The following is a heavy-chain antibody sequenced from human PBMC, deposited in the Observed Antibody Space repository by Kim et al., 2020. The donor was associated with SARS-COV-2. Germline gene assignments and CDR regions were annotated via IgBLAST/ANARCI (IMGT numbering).Heavy chain of an antibody. J-gene: IGHJ5*02. Sequence: LKGRVTISVETSKNQFSLKLSSVTAADTAVYYCARTKRITIFGVVQWFDPWGQGTLVTVSS. CDR3: ARTKRITIFGVVQWFDP. V-gene: IGHV4-30-2*05. D-gene: IGHD3-3*01.